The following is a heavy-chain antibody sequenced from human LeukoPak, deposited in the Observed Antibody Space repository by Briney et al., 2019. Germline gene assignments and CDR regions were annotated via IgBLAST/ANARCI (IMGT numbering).Heavy chain of an antibody. CDR3: ARAKPYSGSYFDWFDP. CDR2: IYYSGST. V-gene: IGHV4-59*12. D-gene: IGHD1-26*01. Sequence: PSETLSLTCTVSGGSISSYYWSWIRQPPGKGLEWIGYIYYSGSTNYNPSLKSRVTISVDTSKNQFSLKLSSVTAADTAVYYCARAKPYSGSYFDWFDPWGQGTLVTVSS. J-gene: IGHJ5*02. CDR1: GGSISSYY.